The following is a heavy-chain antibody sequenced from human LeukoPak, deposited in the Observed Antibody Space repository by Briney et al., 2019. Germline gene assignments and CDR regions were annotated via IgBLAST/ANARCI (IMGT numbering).Heavy chain of an antibody. Sequence: GGSLRLSCGGSGFTFDDHGMHWVRQVPGKGLEWVCGISWSSASIGYAASVKGRFTVSRDNAKNFVYLQMNGLRPEDTALYYCVKDDSSGSYFQHWGQGSLVSVSS. CDR1: GFTFDDHG. CDR3: VKDDSSGSYFQH. J-gene: IGHJ1*01. CDR2: ISWSSASI. D-gene: IGHD3-22*01. V-gene: IGHV3-9*01.